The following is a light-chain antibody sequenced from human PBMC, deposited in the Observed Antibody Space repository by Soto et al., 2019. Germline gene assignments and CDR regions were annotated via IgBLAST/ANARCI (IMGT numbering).Light chain of an antibody. CDR3: QQYNSYSWT. CDR1: QGISSY. Sequence: AIRMTQSPSSLSASTGDRVTITFRASQGISSYLAWYQQKPGKAPKLLIYDASSLESGVPSRFSGSGFGTEFTLTISSLQPDDFATYYCQQYNSYSWTFGQGTKVDI. CDR2: DAS. J-gene: IGKJ1*01. V-gene: IGKV1-8*01.